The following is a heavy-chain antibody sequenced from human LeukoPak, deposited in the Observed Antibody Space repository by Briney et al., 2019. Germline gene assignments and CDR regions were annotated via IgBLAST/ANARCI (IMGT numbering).Heavy chain of an antibody. CDR2: FDPEDGET. D-gene: IGHD5-12*01. J-gene: IGHJ3*02. Sequence: ASVKVSCKVSGYTFIELSMHWGRQAPGKGLEWMGNFDPEDGETIYAQKFQGRVTMTEDSSTDTAYMELSRLRSEDTAVYYCATTPQGIEFGFDIWAKGQWSPSLQ. CDR1: GYTFIELS. CDR3: ATTPQGIEFGFDI. V-gene: IGHV1-24*01.